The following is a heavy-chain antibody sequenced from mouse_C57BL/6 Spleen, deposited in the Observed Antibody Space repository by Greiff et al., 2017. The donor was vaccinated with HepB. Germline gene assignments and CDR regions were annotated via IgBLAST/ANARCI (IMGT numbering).Heavy chain of an antibody. V-gene: IGHV1-50*01. CDR2: IDPSDSYT. CDR1: GYTFTSYW. CDR3: ARRNYGSSYELFAY. J-gene: IGHJ3*01. D-gene: IGHD1-1*01. Sequence: VQLQQPGAELVKPGASVKLSCKASGYTFTSYWMQWVKQRPGQGLEWIGEIDPSDSYTNYNQKFKGKATLTVDTSSSTAYMQLSSLTSEDSAVYYCARRNYGSSYELFAYWGQGTLVTVSA.